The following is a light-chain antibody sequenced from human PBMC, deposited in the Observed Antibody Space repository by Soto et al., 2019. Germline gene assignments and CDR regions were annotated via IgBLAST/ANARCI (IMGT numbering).Light chain of an antibody. J-gene: IGKJ1*01. CDR2: WAS. Sequence: DIVMTQSPDSLAVSLGERATINCKSSQSVLHSPTNNNYLAWYQKKPGQPPKLLIYWASTRESGVPDRFSGSGSGTDFTLTINSLQPEDAAVYYCHQYYSIPRTFGQGTKVEIK. CDR3: HQYYSIPRT. V-gene: IGKV4-1*01. CDR1: QSVLHSPTNNNY.